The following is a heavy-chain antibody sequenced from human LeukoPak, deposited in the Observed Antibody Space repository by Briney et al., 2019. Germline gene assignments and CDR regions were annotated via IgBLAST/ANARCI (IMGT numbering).Heavy chain of an antibody. Sequence: ASVKVSCKASGGTFSSYAISWVRQAPGQGLEWTGGIIPIFGTANYAQKFQGRVTITADESTSTAYMELSSLRSEDTAVYYCARTYCSSTSCYWFDPWGQGTLVTVSS. D-gene: IGHD2-2*01. V-gene: IGHV1-69*13. CDR2: IIPIFGTA. CDR1: GGTFSSYA. J-gene: IGHJ5*02. CDR3: ARTYCSSTSCYWFDP.